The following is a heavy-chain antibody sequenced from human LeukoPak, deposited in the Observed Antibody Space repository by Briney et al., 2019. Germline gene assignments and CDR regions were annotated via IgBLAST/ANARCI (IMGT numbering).Heavy chain of an antibody. CDR3: FAATILVVKGPDAFDV. CDR2: IKEDGSEK. D-gene: IGHD3-22*01. V-gene: IGHV3-7*01. J-gene: IGHJ3*01. CDR1: GFTFSRYW. Sequence: PGGSLRLSCAASGFTFSRYWMSWVRQAPGKRLEWVANIKEDGSEKYYVDSVKGRFTISRDNAKNSLYLQMNSLTAEDTAVYYCFAATILVVKGPDAFDVWGQGTMVTVSS.